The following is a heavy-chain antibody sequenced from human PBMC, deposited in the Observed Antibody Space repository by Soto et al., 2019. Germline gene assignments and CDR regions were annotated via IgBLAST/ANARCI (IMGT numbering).Heavy chain of an antibody. J-gene: IGHJ3*02. CDR1: GFTFSSYA. CDR2: ISGSGGST. V-gene: IGHV3-23*01. Sequence: GGSLRLSCAASGFTFSSYAMSLVRQAPGKGLEWVSAISGSGGSTYYADSVKGRFTISRDNSKNTLYLQMNSLRAEDTAVYYCAKYCSGGSCYQSAFDIWGKGTMVTV. D-gene: IGHD2-15*01. CDR3: AKYCSGGSCYQSAFDI.